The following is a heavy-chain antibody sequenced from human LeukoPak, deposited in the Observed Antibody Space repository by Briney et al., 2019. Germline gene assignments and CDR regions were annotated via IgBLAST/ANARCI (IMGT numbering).Heavy chain of an antibody. D-gene: IGHD4-17*01. J-gene: IGHJ4*02. Sequence: ASVKVSCKASGYTFTDYYMHWVRQAPGQGLEWMAWINPDSGSTDYAQKFQGRVTLTRDTSISTAYMELSRLRSDDTAVYYCARDWYYGDGYFDYWGQGTLVTVSS. CDR3: ARDWYYGDGYFDY. CDR2: INPDSGST. CDR1: GYTFTDYY. V-gene: IGHV1-2*02.